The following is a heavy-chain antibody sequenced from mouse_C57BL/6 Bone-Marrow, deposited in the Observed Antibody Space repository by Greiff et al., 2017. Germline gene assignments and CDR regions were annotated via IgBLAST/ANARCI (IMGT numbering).Heavy chain of an antibody. CDR3: ACLLWLRRAWFAY. Sequence: QVQLKESGPELVKPGASVKISCKASGYAFSSSWMNWVKQRPGKGLEWIGRIYPGDGDTNYNGKFKGKATLTADKSSSTAYMQLSSLTSEDSAVYFCACLLWLRRAWFAYWGQGTLVTVSA. CDR1: GYAFSSSW. D-gene: IGHD2-2*01. V-gene: IGHV1-82*01. CDR2: IYPGDGDT. J-gene: IGHJ3*01.